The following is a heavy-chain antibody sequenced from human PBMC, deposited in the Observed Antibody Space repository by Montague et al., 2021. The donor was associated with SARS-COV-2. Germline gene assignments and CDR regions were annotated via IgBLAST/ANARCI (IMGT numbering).Heavy chain of an antibody. V-gene: IGHV4-4*02. Sequence: SETLSLTCGVSGASISSNTWWYWVRQSPGEGLEWSGEVLYTDYTNYNPSLKSRLTISLDQSKNQVSLRLTAVTAADTAVYYCATVARGCIATSCYLSSWGPGTLVTVSS. CDR3: ATVARGCIATSCYLSS. CDR2: VLYTDYT. D-gene: IGHD2-2*01. CDR1: GASISSNTW. J-gene: IGHJ4*02.